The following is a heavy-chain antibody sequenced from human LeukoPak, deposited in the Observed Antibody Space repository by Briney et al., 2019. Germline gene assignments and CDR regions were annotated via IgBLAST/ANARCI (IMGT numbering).Heavy chain of an antibody. V-gene: IGHV3-53*01. J-gene: IGHJ3*01. CDR2: IYSGGTT. CDR1: GFTVSSNY. D-gene: IGHD2-15*01. Sequence: GGSLRLSCAASGFTVSSNYMSWVRQAPGKGQEWVSVIYSGGTTKYADSVKGRFTISRDNSKNTLYLQMNSLRAEDTAVYYCARSVVDYSDAFDLWGQGTMVTVSS. CDR3: ARSVVDYSDAFDL.